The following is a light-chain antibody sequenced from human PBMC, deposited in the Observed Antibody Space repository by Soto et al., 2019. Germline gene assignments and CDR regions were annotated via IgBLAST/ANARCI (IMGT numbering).Light chain of an antibody. V-gene: IGLV2-14*01. Sequence: QSVLTQPASVSGSPGQSITISCTGTSSDVGGYNYVSWYQQHPGKAPKLMIYEVSNRPSGVSNRFSGSKSGNTASLTISGRQAEDEDDYYCSSYTSSSTPYVFGTGTKVTVL. CDR3: SSYTSSSTPYV. CDR2: EVS. CDR1: SSDVGGYNY. J-gene: IGLJ1*01.